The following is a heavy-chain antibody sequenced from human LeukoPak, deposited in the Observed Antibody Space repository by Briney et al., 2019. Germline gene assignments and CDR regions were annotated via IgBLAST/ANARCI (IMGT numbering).Heavy chain of an antibody. J-gene: IGHJ3*02. D-gene: IGHD3-16*01. CDR1: GFTFSSYA. CDR2: ISGSGGST. Sequence: GGSLRRSCAASGFTFSSYAMSWVRQAPGKGLEWVSAISGSGGSTYYADSVKGRFTISRDNSKNTLYLQMNSLRAEDTAVYYCAKVGEIPSVEIWGQGTMVTVSS. V-gene: IGHV3-23*01. CDR3: AKVGEIPSVEI.